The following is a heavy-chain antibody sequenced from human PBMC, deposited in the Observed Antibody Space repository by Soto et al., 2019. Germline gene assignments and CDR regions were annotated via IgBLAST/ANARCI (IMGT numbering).Heavy chain of an antibody. CDR2: IYYSGST. Sequence: QVQLQESGPGLVKPSQTLSLTCTVSGGSISSGGYYWSWIRQHPGKGLEWIGYIYYSGSTYYNPSLKSRVTISVDTSKNQFSLKLSSVTAADTAVYYCARGGLATVVTGYWYFDLWGRGTLVTVSS. J-gene: IGHJ2*01. V-gene: IGHV4-31*03. D-gene: IGHD2-15*01. CDR3: ARGGLATVVTGYWYFDL. CDR1: GGSISSGGYY.